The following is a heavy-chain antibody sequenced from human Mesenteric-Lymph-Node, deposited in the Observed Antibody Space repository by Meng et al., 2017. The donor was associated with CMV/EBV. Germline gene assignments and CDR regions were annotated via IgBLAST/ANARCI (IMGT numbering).Heavy chain of an antibody. D-gene: IGHD2-2*01. CDR1: GYPFSSYG. V-gene: IGHV1-18*01. CDR2: ISPNNRDA. J-gene: IGHJ5*02. Sequence: ASVKVSCKASGYPFSSYGVAWVRQVPGQGLEWVGWISPNNRDANYAQKLQGRVTMTTDTSTSTAYMELRSLRSDDTAVYYCARVDIVVVPAHGAEDPWGQGTLVTVSS. CDR3: ARVDIVVVPAHGAEDP.